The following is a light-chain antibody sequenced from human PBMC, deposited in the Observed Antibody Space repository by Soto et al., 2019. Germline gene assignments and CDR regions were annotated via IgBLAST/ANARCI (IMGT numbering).Light chain of an antibody. CDR3: QQRNGYQLA. CDR1: QAMSTY. V-gene: IGKV1-9*01. J-gene: IGKJ4*01. CDR2: SAS. Sequence: DIQLTQSPSFLSAFVGDTVTITCRASQAMSTYLAWYQQKPGKVPKLLIRSASTLQSGVPPRFSGGGSGTEFTLTISSLQPDDSGIYYCQQRNGYQLAFGGGTNVEIK.